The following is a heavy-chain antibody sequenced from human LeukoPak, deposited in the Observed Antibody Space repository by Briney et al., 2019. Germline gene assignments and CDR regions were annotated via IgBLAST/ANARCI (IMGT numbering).Heavy chain of an antibody. CDR3: ARLDYYYYAMDV. Sequence: SETLSLTCAVYGGSFSGYYWSWIRQPPGKGLEWIGEINHSGSTNYNPCPKSRVTISVDTSKNQFSLKLSSVTAADTAVYYCARLDYYYYAMDVWGKGTTVTVSP. J-gene: IGHJ6*04. CDR2: INHSGST. CDR1: GGSFSGYY. V-gene: IGHV4-34*01.